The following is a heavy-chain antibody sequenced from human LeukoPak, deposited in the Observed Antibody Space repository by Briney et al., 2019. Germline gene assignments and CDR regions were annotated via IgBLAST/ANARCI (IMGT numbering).Heavy chain of an antibody. J-gene: IGHJ4*01. CDR3: TRMRGDYDFWGSYSDN. CDR2: IRSKAYGGTT. Sequence: GGSLRLSCTASGFTFGDYPVSWVRQAPGKGLEWVSFIRSKAYGGTTQYAASVKGRFTISRDDPKGIAYLQMNSLKTEDTAVYYCTRMRGDYDFWGSYSDNWGHGTLVTVSS. V-gene: IGHV3-49*04. D-gene: IGHD3-3*01. CDR1: GFTFGDYP.